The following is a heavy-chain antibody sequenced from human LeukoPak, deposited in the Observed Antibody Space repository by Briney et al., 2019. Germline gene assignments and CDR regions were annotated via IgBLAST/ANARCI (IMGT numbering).Heavy chain of an antibody. CDR3: AKPYRNCSGGSCYSTFLDV. D-gene: IGHD2-15*01. CDR1: GFTFSSYE. Sequence: GGSLRLSCAASGFTFSSYEMNWVRQAPGKGLEWVSYISSSGSTIYYADSVKGRFTISRDNAKNSLYLQMNSLRAEDTAVYYCAKPYRNCSGGSCYSTFLDVWGKGTTVTISS. CDR2: ISSSGSTI. J-gene: IGHJ6*04. V-gene: IGHV3-48*03.